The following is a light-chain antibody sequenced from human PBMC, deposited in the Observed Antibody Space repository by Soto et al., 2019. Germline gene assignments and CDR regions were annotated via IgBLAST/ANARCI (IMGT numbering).Light chain of an antibody. J-gene: IGLJ1*01. CDR3: GSYASGGAYV. CDR2: DVS. Sequence: VLTPPASVSGSPGQSIPLSFPGTRSAVGGYTAASWYQQHPGKAPKLMIYDVSNRPSGASDRFSGSKSGNTASLTISGLQAEDEADYYCGSYASGGAYVFGTGTKVTVL. CDR1: RSAVGGYTA. V-gene: IGLV2-14*01.